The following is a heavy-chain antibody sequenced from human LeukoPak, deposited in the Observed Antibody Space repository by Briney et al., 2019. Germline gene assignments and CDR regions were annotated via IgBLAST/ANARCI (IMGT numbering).Heavy chain of an antibody. CDR3: ARVGSTDSPHAFDI. CDR1: GFTFSSYW. Sequence: GGSLGLSCAASGFTFSSYWMDWVRQAPGKGLVWVSGINSDGRMTRYAESVKGRFTISRDNAKNTLYLQMNSLRAEDTSVYYCARVGSTDSPHAFDIWGQGTMVTVSS. D-gene: IGHD2-21*02. J-gene: IGHJ3*02. CDR2: INSDGRMT. V-gene: IGHV3-74*01.